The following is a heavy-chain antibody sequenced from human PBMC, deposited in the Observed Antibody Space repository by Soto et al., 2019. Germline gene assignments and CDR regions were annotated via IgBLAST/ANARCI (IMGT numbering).Heavy chain of an antibody. D-gene: IGHD1-26*01. CDR3: ARWGGSYYESWFDP. Sequence: QVLLVESGGGGVQPGTSLRLSCAASGFSFRNYGMHWVRQAPGKGLEWGAVTSSDGNTKNYAASVQGRFTISSDNSKNTLYLQMSSLRAEDTALYYCARWGGSYYESWFDPGGQGTLVIVSS. CDR1: GFSFRNYG. V-gene: IGHV3-33*01. J-gene: IGHJ5*02. CDR2: TSSDGNTK.